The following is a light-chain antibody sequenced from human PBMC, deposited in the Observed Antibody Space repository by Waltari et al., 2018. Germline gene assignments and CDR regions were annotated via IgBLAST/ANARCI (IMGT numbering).Light chain of an antibody. CDR2: SAS. CDR3: QQFHTSPRT. Sequence: CCAIQSVSNNFLAWYQERPGQTPRLLSYSASSRATGIPGRFSGSGAGTDVTLTITRLEPEDAAVYYWQQFHTSPRTFGGGTKVEVK. CDR1: QSVSNNF. J-gene: IGKJ4*01. V-gene: IGKV3-20*01.